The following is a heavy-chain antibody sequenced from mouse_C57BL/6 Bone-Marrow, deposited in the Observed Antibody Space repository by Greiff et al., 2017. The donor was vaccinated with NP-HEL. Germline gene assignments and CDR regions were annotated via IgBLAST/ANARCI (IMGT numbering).Heavy chain of an antibody. V-gene: IGHV5-6*01. Sequence: VQLKESGGDLVKPGGSLKLSCAASGFTFSSYGMSWVRQTPDKRLEWVASISSGGSYTYYPDSVKGRFTISRDNAKNTLYLQLSILKSQDTAMYYCARQEMNTSFYYFDYWGQGTTLTVSS. CDR1: GFTFSSYG. CDR2: ISSGGSYT. D-gene: IGHD5-2*01. CDR3: ARQEMNTSFYYFDY. J-gene: IGHJ2*01.